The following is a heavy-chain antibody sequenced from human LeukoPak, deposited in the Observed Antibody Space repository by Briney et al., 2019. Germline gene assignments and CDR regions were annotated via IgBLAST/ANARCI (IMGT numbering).Heavy chain of an antibody. J-gene: IGHJ6*03. D-gene: IGHD3-3*01. V-gene: IGHV4-4*07. Sequence: PSETLSLTCTVSGGSISSYYWSWIRQPAGKGLEWIGRIYTSGSTNYNPSLKSRVTISVDTSKNQFSLKLSSVTAADTAVYYCARGRSAIFGVVAYYYYYMDVWGKGTTVTVSS. CDR1: GGSISSYY. CDR3: ARGRSAIFGVVAYYYYYMDV. CDR2: IYTSGST.